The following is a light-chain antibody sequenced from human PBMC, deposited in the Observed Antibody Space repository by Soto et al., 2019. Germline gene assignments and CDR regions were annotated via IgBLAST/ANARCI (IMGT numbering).Light chain of an antibody. V-gene: IGKV1-17*01. J-gene: IGKJ4*01. CDR3: LQHNSYPLT. CDR2: AAS. Sequence: DIQMTQFPSSLSASVGDRVTITCRASQGIRTDLGWYQQKPGKAPKRPIYAASSLQSGVPSRFSGSGSGTEFTLTISSLQPEDFATYYCLQHNSYPLTFGGGTKVEIK. CDR1: QGIRTD.